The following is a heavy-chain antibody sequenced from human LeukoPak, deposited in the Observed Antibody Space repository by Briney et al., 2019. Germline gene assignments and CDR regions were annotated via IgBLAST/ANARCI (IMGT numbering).Heavy chain of an antibody. CDR3: AKGAGLPAALYYYAMDV. J-gene: IGHJ6*02. V-gene: IGHV3-23*01. Sequence: PGGSLRHSCAASGFTFSSCAMSWVRQAPGKGLEWVSAISGGGGSKYYADSVKGRFTISRDNSKNTLYLQMDSLRAEDTAVYYCAKGAGLPAALYYYAMDVWGQGTTVTVSS. CDR2: ISGGGGSK. CDR1: GFTFSSCA. D-gene: IGHD2-2*01.